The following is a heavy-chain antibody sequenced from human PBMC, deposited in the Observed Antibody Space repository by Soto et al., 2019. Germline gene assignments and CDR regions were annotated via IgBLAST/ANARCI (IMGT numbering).Heavy chain of an antibody. D-gene: IGHD3-22*01. J-gene: IGHJ3*02. Sequence: PGGSLRLSCAASGFTFSSYWMSWVRQAPGKGLVWVANIKQDGSEKYYVDSVKGRFTISRDNAKNSLYLKMNSLRAEDTAVYYCAREGYYDSSGYYYGVAFDIWGQGTMVTVS. CDR1: GFTFSSYW. CDR2: IKQDGSEK. CDR3: AREGYYDSSGYYYGVAFDI. V-gene: IGHV3-7*01.